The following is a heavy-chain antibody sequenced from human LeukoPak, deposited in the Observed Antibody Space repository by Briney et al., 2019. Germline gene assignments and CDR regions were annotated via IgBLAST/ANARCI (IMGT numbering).Heavy chain of an antibody. V-gene: IGHV3-11*04. CDR2: ISSSGSTI. CDR3: ARRLRFGELLDAFDI. D-gene: IGHD3-10*01. J-gene: IGHJ3*02. Sequence: GGSLRLSCAASGFTFDDYGMSWVRQAPGKGLEWVSYISSSGSTIYYADSVKGRFTISRDNAKNSLYLQMNSLRAEDTAVYYCARRLRFGELLDAFDIWGQGTMVTVSS. CDR1: GFTFDDYG.